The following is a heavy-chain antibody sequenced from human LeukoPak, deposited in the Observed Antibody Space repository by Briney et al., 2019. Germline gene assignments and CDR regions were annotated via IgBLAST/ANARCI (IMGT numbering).Heavy chain of an antibody. J-gene: IGHJ4*02. V-gene: IGHV3-53*01. Sequence: TGGSLRLSCAASGFTVSSNYMSWVRQAPGKGLEWVSVIYSGGSTYYADSVRGRFTISRDNSKNTLYLQMNSLRAEDTAVYYCARDLRGSLSFDYWGQGTLVTVSS. D-gene: IGHD3-10*01. CDR2: IYSGGST. CDR3: ARDLRGSLSFDY. CDR1: GFTVSSNY.